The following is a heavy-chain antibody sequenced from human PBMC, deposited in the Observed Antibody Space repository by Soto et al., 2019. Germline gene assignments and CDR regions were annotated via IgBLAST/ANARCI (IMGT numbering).Heavy chain of an antibody. D-gene: IGHD2-2*01. CDR3: ARGSGYCSSTSCYDFDY. Sequence: SETLSLTCTVSGGSISSGGYYWSWIRQHPGKGLEWIGYIYYSGSTYYNPSLKSRVTISVDTSKNQFSLKLSSVTAADTAVYYCARGSGYCSSTSCYDFDYWGQGTLVTVSS. V-gene: IGHV4-31*03. CDR1: GGSISSGGYY. J-gene: IGHJ4*02. CDR2: IYYSGST.